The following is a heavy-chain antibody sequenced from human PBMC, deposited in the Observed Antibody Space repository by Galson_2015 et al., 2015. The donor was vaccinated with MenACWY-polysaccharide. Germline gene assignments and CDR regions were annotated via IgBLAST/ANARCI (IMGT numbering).Heavy chain of an antibody. Sequence: QSGAEVKKPGDSLKISCMGSGYSLSTYWIAWVRQMPGKGLEWMGIIYPGDSETRYSPSFQGQVTISADKSSSTALLQWNSLKASDTAVYFCARQPSRSTIDYWGQGTPVTVSS. CDR3: ARQPSRSTIDY. CDR2: IYPGDSET. V-gene: IGHV5-51*01. J-gene: IGHJ4*02. CDR1: GYSLSTYW.